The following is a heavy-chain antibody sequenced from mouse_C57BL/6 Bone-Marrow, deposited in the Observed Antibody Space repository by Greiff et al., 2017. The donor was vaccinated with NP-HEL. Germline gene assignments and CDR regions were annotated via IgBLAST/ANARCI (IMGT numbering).Heavy chain of an antibody. CDR2: IDPENGDT. J-gene: IGHJ2*01. D-gene: IGHD2-3*01. CDR1: GFNIKDDY. V-gene: IGHV14-4*01. Sequence: VQLQQSGAELVRPGASVKLSCTASGFNIKDDYMHWVKQRPEQGLEWIGWIDPENGDTKYASKFQGKATITADTSSNTAYLQLSSLTSEDTAVYYCTTSWLLTVGYWGQGTTLTVSS. CDR3: TTSWLLTVGY.